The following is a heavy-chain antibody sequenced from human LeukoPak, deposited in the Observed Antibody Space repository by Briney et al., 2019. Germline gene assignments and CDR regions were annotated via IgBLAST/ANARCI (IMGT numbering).Heavy chain of an antibody. V-gene: IGHV4-39*07. CDR1: SGSISTSNYY. CDR2: IFYSGST. D-gene: IGHD3-22*01. CDR3: ARGSGYYGEDFEY. Sequence: SETLSLTCTVSSGSISTSNYYWGWVRQPPGKALEWIGNIFYSGSTYYSPSLKSRVTISLDTSRNQFSLKLNSVTAADTAVYYCARGSGYYGEDFEYWGQGTLVTVSS. J-gene: IGHJ4*02.